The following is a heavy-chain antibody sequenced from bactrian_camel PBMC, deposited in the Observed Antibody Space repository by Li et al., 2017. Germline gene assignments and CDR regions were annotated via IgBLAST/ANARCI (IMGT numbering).Heavy chain of an antibody. Sequence: HVQLVESGGGSVQVGGSLRLSCVASGDTISRYCMGWFRQIPDKEREGVAGIESDGSTSYADSVKGRFTISQDNAKNTVYLQMNSLKSEDTALYYCATEWWYAQGPYWGQGTQVTVS. D-gene: IGHD2*01. CDR2: IESDGST. CDR3: ATEWWYAQGPY. CDR1: GDTISRYC. V-gene: IGHV3S9*01. J-gene: IGHJ4*01.